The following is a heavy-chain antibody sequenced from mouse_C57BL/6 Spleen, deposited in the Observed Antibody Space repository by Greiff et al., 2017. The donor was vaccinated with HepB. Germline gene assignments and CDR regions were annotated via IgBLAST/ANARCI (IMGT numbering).Heavy chain of an antibody. CDR3: ARTGGDYDWYFDV. D-gene: IGHD2-4*01. Sequence: VKLVESGPGLVQPSQSLSITCTVSGFSLTSYGVHWVRQSPGKGLEWLGVIWSGGSTDYNAAFISRLSISKDNSKSQVFFKMNSLQADDTAIYYCARTGGDYDWYFDVWGTGTTVTVSS. CDR2: IWSGGST. CDR1: GFSLTSYG. V-gene: IGHV2-2*01. J-gene: IGHJ1*03.